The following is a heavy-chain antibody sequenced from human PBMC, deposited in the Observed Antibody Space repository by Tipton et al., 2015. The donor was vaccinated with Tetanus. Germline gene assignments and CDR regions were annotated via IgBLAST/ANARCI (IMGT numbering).Heavy chain of an antibody. CDR2: FYPSGST. Sequence: TLSLTCAVSGGSIGNSNWWSWVRQPPGKGLEWIGEFYPSGSTNYNPSLKSRVTISVDKSKNQFSLKLRSVTAADTAVYYCAREGARDVYFDYWGQGTLVTVSS. CDR1: GGSIGNSNW. CDR3: AREGARDVYFDY. V-gene: IGHV4-4*02. J-gene: IGHJ4*02. D-gene: IGHD5-24*01.